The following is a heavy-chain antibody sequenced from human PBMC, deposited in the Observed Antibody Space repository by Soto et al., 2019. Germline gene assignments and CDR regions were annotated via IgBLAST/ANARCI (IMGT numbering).Heavy chain of an antibody. V-gene: IGHV3-7*01. J-gene: IGHJ6*02. CDR2: IKQDGSEK. D-gene: IGHD5-12*01. CDR1: GFTFSSYW. CDR3: ARDGDIVANLSGMDV. Sequence: PGGSLRLSCAASGFTFSSYWMSWVRQAPGKGLEWVANIKQDGSEKYYADSVKGRFTISRDNAKNSLYLQMNSLRAEDTAVYYCARDGDIVANLSGMDVWGQGTTVTVSS.